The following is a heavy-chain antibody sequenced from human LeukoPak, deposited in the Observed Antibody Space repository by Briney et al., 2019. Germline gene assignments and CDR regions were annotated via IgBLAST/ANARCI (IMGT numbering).Heavy chain of an antibody. CDR3: ASGKGYFDY. J-gene: IGHJ4*02. Sequence: PSETLSLTCTVSGGSISSYYWSWIRQPPGKGLGWIGYIYTSGSTNYNPSLKSRVTISVDTSKNQFSLKLSSVTAADTAVYYCASGKGYFDYWGQGTLVTVSS. CDR2: IYTSGST. V-gene: IGHV4-4*09. CDR1: GGSISSYY.